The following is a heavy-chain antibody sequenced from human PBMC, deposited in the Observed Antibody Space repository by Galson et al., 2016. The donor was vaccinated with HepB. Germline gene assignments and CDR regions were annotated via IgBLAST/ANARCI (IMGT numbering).Heavy chain of an antibody. CDR2: VNEDGSEK. J-gene: IGHJ4*02. Sequence: SLRLSCAVSVITFRRHWMTWVRQAPGKGLECVAYVNEDGSEKYYVDSVKGRFTISRDNADNSLYLHMSSLNGEDTAVYFCAGGPNPNYFDYWGQGALVTVSS. CDR3: AGGPNPNYFDY. CDR1: VITFRRHW. V-gene: IGHV3-7*04.